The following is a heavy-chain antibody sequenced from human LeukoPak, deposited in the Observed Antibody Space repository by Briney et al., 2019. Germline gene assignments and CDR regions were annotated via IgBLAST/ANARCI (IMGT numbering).Heavy chain of an antibody. CDR1: GGSINNYY. CDR2: IYYTGST. D-gene: IGHD2-21*02. CDR3: ARHPRSLAYCGGDCYKGWFDP. Sequence: PSETLSLTCTVSGGSINNYYWNWIRQPPGKGLEWIGYIYYTGSTNYNPSLKSRVTISVDTSKNQFSLKLSSVTAADTAVYYCARHPRSLAYCGGDCYKGWFDPWGQGTLVTVSS. J-gene: IGHJ5*02. V-gene: IGHV4-59*08.